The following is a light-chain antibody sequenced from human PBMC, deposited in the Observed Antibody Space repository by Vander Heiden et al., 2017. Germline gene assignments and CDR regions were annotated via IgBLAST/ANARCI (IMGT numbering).Light chain of an antibody. CDR1: TSNIGAGYD. V-gene: IGLV1-40*01. CDR3: QSFYSSLSGLV. Sequence: QSVLTQPPSVSGDPGQRITIPCTGKTSNIGAGYDVHWYHQLPGTAPKLLIYADTNRPSGVPDRFSGSKSGTSASLAITGLHAEDEADYYCQSFYSSLSGLVFGGGTKLAVL. CDR2: ADT. J-gene: IGLJ3*02.